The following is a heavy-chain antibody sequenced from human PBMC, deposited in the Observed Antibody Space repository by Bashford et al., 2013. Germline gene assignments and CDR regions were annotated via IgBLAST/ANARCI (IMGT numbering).Heavy chain of an antibody. CDR3: ATISLYHSTGYSANLLDY. Sequence: WVRQAPGQGLEWMGRIDPNSGGTDSAQKFQGRVTMTRDTSISTAYMELSSLTSDDTAVYYCATISLYHSTGYSANLLDYWGQGTLVTVSS. D-gene: IGHD3-22*01. CDR2: IDPNSGGT. V-gene: IGHV1-2*06. J-gene: IGHJ4*02.